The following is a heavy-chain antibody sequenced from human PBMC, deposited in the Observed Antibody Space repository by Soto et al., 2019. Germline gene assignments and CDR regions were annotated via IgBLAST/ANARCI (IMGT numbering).Heavy chain of an antibody. CDR1: DYSISSGYY. J-gene: IGHJ3*02. V-gene: IGHV4-38-2*02. Sequence: SETLSLTCGVSDYSISSGYYWAWIRQPPGKGLEWLGGIYHSGSTYQNPSLSSRVTISVDTSRNKFSLRLSSVTAADTAVYYCARDRDGYNYAFDIWGQGTVVTVSS. CDR3: ARDRDGYNYAFDI. CDR2: IYHSGST. D-gene: IGHD5-12*01.